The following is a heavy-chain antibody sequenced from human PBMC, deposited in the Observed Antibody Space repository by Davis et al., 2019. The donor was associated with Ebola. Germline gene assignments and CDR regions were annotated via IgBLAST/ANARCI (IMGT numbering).Heavy chain of an antibody. Sequence: SLRLSCAASGFTFSGSAMHWVRQASVKGLEWVGRLRSNANSYATAYVASVKGRFTTSRDDSRNTAYLQMNSLKTEDTAVYYCARARRYGDYAEYFQHWGQGTLVTVSS. CDR3: ARARRYGDYAEYFQH. D-gene: IGHD4-17*01. CDR2: LRSNANSYAT. CDR1: GFTFSGSA. V-gene: IGHV3-73*01. J-gene: IGHJ1*01.